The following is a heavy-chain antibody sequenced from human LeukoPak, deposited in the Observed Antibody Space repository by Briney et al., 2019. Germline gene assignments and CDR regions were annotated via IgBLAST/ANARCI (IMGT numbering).Heavy chain of an antibody. V-gene: IGHV4-38-2*01. Sequence: SETLSLTCAVSGYSISSGYYWGWIRQPPGKGLEWIGSIYHSGSTYYNPSLKSRVTISVDTSENQFSLKLSSVTAADTAVYYCATLLSTGDFWSGYYTVYFDHWGQGTLVAVSS. CDR1: GYSISSGYY. CDR2: IYHSGST. CDR3: ATLLSTGDFWSGYYTVYFDH. D-gene: IGHD3-3*01. J-gene: IGHJ4*02.